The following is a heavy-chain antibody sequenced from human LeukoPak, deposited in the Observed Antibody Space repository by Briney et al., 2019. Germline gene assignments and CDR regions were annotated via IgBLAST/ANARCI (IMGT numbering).Heavy chain of an antibody. V-gene: IGHV5-51*01. D-gene: IGHD2-15*01. J-gene: IGHJ3*02. Sequence: GESLKISCKGSGYSFTSYWIGWVRQMPGKGLEWMGIIYPGDSDTRYSPSFQGQVTISADKSISTAYLQWSSLKASDTAMYYCARQNNYCSGGSCSGPDAFDIWGQGTMVTVSS. CDR2: IYPGDSDT. CDR3: ARQNNYCSGGSCSGPDAFDI. CDR1: GYSFTSYW.